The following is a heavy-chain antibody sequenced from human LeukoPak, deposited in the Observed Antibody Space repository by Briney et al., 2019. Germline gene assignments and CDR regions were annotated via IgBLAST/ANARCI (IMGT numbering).Heavy chain of an antibody. V-gene: IGHV1-18*01. CDR1: GYTFTIYG. D-gene: IGHD3-3*01. Sequence: GASVNVSFRASGYTFTIYGISWVRQAPGQGREWMGWISAYNGNTNYAQKLQGRVTMTTDTSTSTAYMELRSLRSDDTAVYYCARGSYGILEWLSFYDYWGQGTLVTVSS. J-gene: IGHJ4*02. CDR2: ISAYNGNT. CDR3: ARGSYGILEWLSFYDY.